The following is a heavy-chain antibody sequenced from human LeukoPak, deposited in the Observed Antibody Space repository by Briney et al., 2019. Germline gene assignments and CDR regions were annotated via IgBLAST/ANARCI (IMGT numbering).Heavy chain of an antibody. CDR3: AKDPLYCSSTSCPGY. V-gene: IGHV3-20*04. Sequence: GGSLRLSCAASGFTFDDYGMSWVRQAPGKGLEWVSGINWNGGSTGYADSVKGRFTISRDNAKNSLYLQMNSLRAEDTAVYYCAKDPLYCSSTSCPGYWGQGTLVTVSS. CDR2: INWNGGST. D-gene: IGHD2-2*01. J-gene: IGHJ4*02. CDR1: GFTFDDYG.